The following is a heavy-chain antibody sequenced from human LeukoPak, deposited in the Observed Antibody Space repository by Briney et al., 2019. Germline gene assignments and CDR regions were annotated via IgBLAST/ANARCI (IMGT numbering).Heavy chain of an antibody. V-gene: IGHV4-59*01. CDR3: ARGYSSGWYGY. J-gene: IGHJ4*02. D-gene: IGHD6-19*01. CDR1: GASLISYY. CDR2: IYYNGSP. Sequence: SETLSLTCTVSGASLISYYWNWIRQPPGKGLEWIGYIYYNGSPNYNPSLKSRVTMSQDTSKNQFSLKLTSVTAADTAVYYCARGYSSGWYGYWGQGTLVTVSS.